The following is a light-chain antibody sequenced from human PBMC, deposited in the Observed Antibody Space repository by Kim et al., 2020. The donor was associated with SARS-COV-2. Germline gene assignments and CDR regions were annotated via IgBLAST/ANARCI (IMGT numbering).Light chain of an antibody. V-gene: IGLV3-1*01. CDR1: KLGDKY. CDR2: QDS. CDR3: QAWDSSTVV. Sequence: VSPGQTAGLTCSGDKLGDKYACWYQQKPGQSPVLVIYQDSKRPSGIPERFSGSNSGNTATLTISGTQAMDEADYYCQAWDSSTVVFGGGTQLTVL. J-gene: IGLJ2*01.